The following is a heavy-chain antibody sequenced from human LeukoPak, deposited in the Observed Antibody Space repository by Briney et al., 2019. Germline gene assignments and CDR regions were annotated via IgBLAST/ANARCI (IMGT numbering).Heavy chain of an antibody. CDR2: FDPEDGET. CDR3: ATTDYYDSSGGFDY. J-gene: IGHJ4*02. CDR1: GYTLTELS. Sequence: ASVKVSCKVSGYTLTELSMHWVRQAPGKGLEWMGGFDPEDGETIYAQKFQGRVTMTEDTSTDTAYMELSSLRSEDTAVYYCATTDYYDSSGGFDYWGQGTLVTVSS. D-gene: IGHD3-22*01. V-gene: IGHV1-24*01.